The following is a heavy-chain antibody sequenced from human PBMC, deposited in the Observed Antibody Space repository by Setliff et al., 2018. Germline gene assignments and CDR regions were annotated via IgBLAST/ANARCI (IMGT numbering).Heavy chain of an antibody. CDR1: GGSISSMSYY. Sequence: SETLSLTCTVSGGSISSMSYYWGWIRQPPGKGLEWIGSIYHSGSSYYNSSLRSRVTISVDTSKNQFSLILRSVTAADTAVYYCARDLRYCSGGTCYSAFDFWGQGTLVTVSS. V-gene: IGHV4-39*07. J-gene: IGHJ4*02. CDR3: ARDLRYCSGGTCYSAFDF. D-gene: IGHD2-15*01. CDR2: IYHSGSS.